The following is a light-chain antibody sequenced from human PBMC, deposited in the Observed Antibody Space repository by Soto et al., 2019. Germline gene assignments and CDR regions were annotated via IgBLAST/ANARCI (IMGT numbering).Light chain of an antibody. CDR1: SSNIGNNY. CDR2: RNN. V-gene: IGLV1-47*01. J-gene: IGLJ2*01. Sequence: QSVLTQPPSASGTPGQRITISCSGSSSNIGNNYGYWYQQLPGTAPKLLIYRNNQRPSGDPDRFSGSKSGTSASLAISGLRSEDEADYHCAAWDDSLSGPVFGGGTTVTVL. CDR3: AAWDDSLSGPV.